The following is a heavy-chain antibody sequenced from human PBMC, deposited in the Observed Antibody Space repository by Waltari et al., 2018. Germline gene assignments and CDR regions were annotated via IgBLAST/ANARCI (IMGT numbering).Heavy chain of an antibody. CDR3: ATVPGRELLRNWYFDL. CDR1: GYTLTELS. V-gene: IGHV1-24*01. CDR2: FDPEDGET. J-gene: IGHJ2*01. Sequence: QVQLVQSGAEVKKPGASVKVSCKVSGYTLTELSMPWVRQAPGKGLEWMGGFDPEDGETIYAQKFQGRVTMTEDTSTDTAYMELSSLRSEDTAVYYCATVPGRELLRNWYFDLWGRGTLVTVSS. D-gene: IGHD1-26*01.